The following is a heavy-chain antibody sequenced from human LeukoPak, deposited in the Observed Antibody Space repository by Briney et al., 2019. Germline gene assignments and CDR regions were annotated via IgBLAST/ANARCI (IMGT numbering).Heavy chain of an antibody. CDR1: GYRFTTYS. Sequence: KSGESLNISCNVSGYRFTTYSIGWVRQMPGKGLEWMGTIYPGDSDTIYRPSFQGQATIPANKSISTAYLQSSSLNPSHTSMSYRARLVAAAGSYYFDYWGQGTMITVSS. CDR2: IYPGDSDT. V-gene: IGHV5-51*01. CDR3: ARLVAAAGSYYFDY. D-gene: IGHD6-13*01. J-gene: IGHJ4*02.